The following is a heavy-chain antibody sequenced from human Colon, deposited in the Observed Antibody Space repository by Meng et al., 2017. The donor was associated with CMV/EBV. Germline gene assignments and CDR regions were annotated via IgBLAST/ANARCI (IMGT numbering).Heavy chain of an antibody. Sequence: GESLKISCAASGFTFSSYAMSWVRQAPGKGLEWVSVIYSGGSSTYYADSVKGRFTISRDNSKNTLYLQMNSLRAEDTAVYYCAKCSLKSGYNYGYPDYWGQGTLVTVSS. CDR2: IYSGGSST. CDR1: GFTFSSYA. D-gene: IGHD5-18*01. J-gene: IGHJ4*02. CDR3: AKCSLKSGYNYGYPDY. V-gene: IGHV3-23*03.